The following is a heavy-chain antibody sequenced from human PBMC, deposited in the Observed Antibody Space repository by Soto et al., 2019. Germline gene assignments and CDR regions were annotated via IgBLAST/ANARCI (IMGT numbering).Heavy chain of an antibody. D-gene: IGHD1-26*01. CDR3: ARDNIRSGSYRGYGMDV. CDR2: ISYDGSNK. V-gene: IGHV3-30-3*01. J-gene: IGHJ6*02. Sequence: QVQLVESGGGVVQPGRSLRLSCAASGFTFSSYAMHWVRQAPGKGLEWVAVISYDGSNKYYADSVKGRFTISRDNSKNTLYLQMNSLRAEDTAVYYCARDNIRSGSYRGYGMDVWGQGTTVTVSS. CDR1: GFTFSSYA.